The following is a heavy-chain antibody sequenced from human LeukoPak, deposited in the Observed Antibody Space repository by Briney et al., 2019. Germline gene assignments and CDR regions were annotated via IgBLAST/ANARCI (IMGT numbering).Heavy chain of an antibody. CDR2: IYYSGST. CDR1: GGSISSGGYY. J-gene: IGHJ4*02. V-gene: IGHV4-31*03. Sequence: SQTLSLTCTVSGGSISSGGYYWSWIRQHPGEGLEWVGYIYYSGSTYYNPSLKSRVTISLDTSKNQSPLNLSSVTAADTAVYYCARGGGYYYGSGSHPFDYWGQGILVTVSS. CDR3: ARGGGYYYGSGSHPFDY. D-gene: IGHD3-10*01.